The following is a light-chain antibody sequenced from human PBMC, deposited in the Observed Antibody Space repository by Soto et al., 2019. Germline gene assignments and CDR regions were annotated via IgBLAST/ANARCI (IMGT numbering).Light chain of an antibody. CDR1: QSISSY. CDR2: AAS. V-gene: IGKV1-39*01. CDR3: QQSYSTPPIT. J-gene: IGKJ5*01. Sequence: DIQMTQSPSSLSASVGDRVTITCRASQSISSYLNWYQQKPGKAPKLLIYAASSLQSGVPSRFSGSGSGTDFTLTISSLQPEDCATYYCQQSYSTPPITFGQGTRLEI.